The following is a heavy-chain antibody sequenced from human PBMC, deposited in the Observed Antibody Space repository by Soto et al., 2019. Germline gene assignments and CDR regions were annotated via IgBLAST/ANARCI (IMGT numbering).Heavy chain of an antibody. CDR3: ARGMTTVTTLDY. J-gene: IGHJ4*02. Sequence: SETLSLTCTVSGDSISAYSWSWVRQPPGKGLEWIGNIHYNGNTKYNPSLKSRVTISVDRSKNQFSLKLSSVTAADTAVYDCARGMTTVTTLDYWGQGTLVTV. V-gene: IGHV4-59*12. D-gene: IGHD4-4*01. CDR2: IHYNGNT. CDR1: GDSISAYS.